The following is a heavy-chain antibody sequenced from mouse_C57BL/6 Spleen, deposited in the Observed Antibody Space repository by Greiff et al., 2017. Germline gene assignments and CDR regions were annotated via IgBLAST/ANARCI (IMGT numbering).Heavy chain of an antibody. Sequence: VKLVESGPELVKPGASVKISCKASGYAFSSSWMNWVKQRPGKGLEWIGRIYPGDGDTNYNGKFKGKATLTADKSSSTAYMQHSSLTSEDSAVYFCARPDYYGSSYWYFDVWGTGTTVTVSS. CDR1: GYAFSSSW. CDR2: IYPGDGDT. D-gene: IGHD1-1*01. CDR3: ARPDYYGSSYWYFDV. V-gene: IGHV1-82*01. J-gene: IGHJ1*03.